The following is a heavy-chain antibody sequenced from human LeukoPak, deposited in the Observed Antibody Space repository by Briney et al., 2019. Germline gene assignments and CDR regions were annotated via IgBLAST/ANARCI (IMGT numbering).Heavy chain of an antibody. D-gene: IGHD1-26*01. CDR2: ISSGSSYT. J-gene: IGHJ4*02. Sequence: GGSLRLSCAASGFTFSTYSTNWVRQAPGKGLEWVSCISSGSSYTYYVDSVKGRFTISRDNAKNSLYLQMNSLRAEDTAVYYCARALSGSYYDYFDYWGQGTLVTASS. CDR3: ARALSGSYYDYFDY. CDR1: GFTFSTYS. V-gene: IGHV3-21*01.